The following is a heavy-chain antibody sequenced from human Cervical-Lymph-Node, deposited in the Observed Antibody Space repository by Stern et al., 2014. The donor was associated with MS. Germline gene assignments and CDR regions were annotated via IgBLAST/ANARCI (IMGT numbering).Heavy chain of an antibody. Sequence: EVQLVESGGGLVKPGGSARLSCAASGLTFRKAWMSWIRQAPGKGLEWVGRVKPKSDGGTVDYAAPVKGRFSISRDDSKNMLYLQMHSLRAEDTAVYYCTTATNYWGQGTLVTVSS. J-gene: IGHJ4*02. CDR2: VKPKSDGGTV. CDR3: TTATNY. V-gene: IGHV3-15*01. D-gene: IGHD1-1*01. CDR1: GLTFRKAW.